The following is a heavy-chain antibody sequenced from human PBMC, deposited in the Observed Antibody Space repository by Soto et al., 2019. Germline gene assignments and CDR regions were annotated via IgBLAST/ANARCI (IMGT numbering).Heavy chain of an antibody. CDR1: GYTFTSYA. CDR2: INAGNGNT. D-gene: IGHD2-8*01. V-gene: IGHV1-3*05. J-gene: IGHJ5*02. CDR3: ARDLGYSTDGVCSPAWFDP. Sequence: QVHLVQSGAEEKKPGASVKVSCKASGYTFTSYAMYWVRQAPGQRLEWMGWINAGNGNTKYSQKFQGRVTITRDTPASTAARELSGLRSEDAAVYYRARDLGYSTDGVCSPAWFDPWCQGTLGTVSS.